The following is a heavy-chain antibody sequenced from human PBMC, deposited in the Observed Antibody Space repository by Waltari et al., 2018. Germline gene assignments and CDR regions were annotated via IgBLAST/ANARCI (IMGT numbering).Heavy chain of an antibody. V-gene: IGHV1-69-2*01. Sequence: EVELVQSGAEVKKPGATVKISCKASGYTFMDYFMHWVQQAPGKGLKWMGLIDPEDGETVDSGKFQGRVTITADASTDTAYMELGSLTSGDTAVYYCAPLPGGSGQTFDYWGQGTLVTVSS. J-gene: IGHJ4*02. CDR3: APLPGGSGQTFDY. CDR2: IDPEDGET. D-gene: IGHD3-10*01. CDR1: GYTFMDYF.